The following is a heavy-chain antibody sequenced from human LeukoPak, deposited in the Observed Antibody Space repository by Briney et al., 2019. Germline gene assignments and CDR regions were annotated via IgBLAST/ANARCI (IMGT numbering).Heavy chain of an antibody. CDR2: INPRGGST. V-gene: IGHV1-46*01. CDR3: ASQIARAVVPGAIRRVHWFDP. J-gene: IGHJ5*02. D-gene: IGHD2-2*01. Sequence: ASVKVSCKASGYTFTSYYMHWVRQAPGQGLEWRGIINPRGGSTSYAQKFQGRVTMTRDTSTSTVYMELSSVRSEDTAVYYCASQIARAVVPGAIRRVHWFDPWGQGTLVTVS. CDR1: GYTFTSYY.